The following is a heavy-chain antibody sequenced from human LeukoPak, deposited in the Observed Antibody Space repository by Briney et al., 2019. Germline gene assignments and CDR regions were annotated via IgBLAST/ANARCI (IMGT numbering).Heavy chain of an antibody. CDR3: ARDRGYDSSGYYFSPDAFDI. CDR2: ISAYNGNT. J-gene: IGHJ3*02. D-gene: IGHD3-22*01. Sequence: GASVKVSCKASGYTFTSYGISWVRQAPGQGLEWMGWISAYNGNTNYAQKLQGRVTMTTDTSTSTAYMELRSLRSDDTAVYYCARDRGYDSSGYYFSPDAFDIWGQGTMVTVSS. CDR1: GYTFTSYG. V-gene: IGHV1-18*01.